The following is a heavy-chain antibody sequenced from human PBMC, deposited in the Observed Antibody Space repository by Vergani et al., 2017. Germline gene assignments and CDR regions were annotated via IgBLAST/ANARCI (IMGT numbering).Heavy chain of an antibody. CDR1: GGSISSGDYY. J-gene: IGHJ4*02. CDR2: IYYSGST. D-gene: IGHD2-15*01. V-gene: IGHV4-30-4*01. Sequence: QVQLQESGPGLVKPSQTLSLTCTVSGGSISSGDYYWSWIRQPPGKGLEWIGYIYYSGSTYYNPSLKSRVTISVDTSKNQFSLKLSSVTAADTAVYYCARQRIVVVVAATPGAGYFDYWGQGTLVTVSS. CDR3: ARQRIVVVVAATPGAGYFDY.